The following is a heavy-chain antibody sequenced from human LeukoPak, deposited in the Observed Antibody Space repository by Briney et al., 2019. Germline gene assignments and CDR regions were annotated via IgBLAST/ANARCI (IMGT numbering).Heavy chain of an antibody. CDR2: INHSGST. J-gene: IGHJ4*02. Sequence: PSETLSLTCTVSGGSISSSSYYWGWIRQPPGKGLEWIGEINHSGSTNYNPSLKSRVTISVDTSKNQFSLKLSSVTAADTAVYYCARHSAWGGSVPPIHCSSTSCYGGNFDYWGQGTLVTVSS. CDR1: GGSISSSSYY. D-gene: IGHD2-2*01. V-gene: IGHV4-39*01. CDR3: ARHSAWGGSVPPIHCSSTSCYGGNFDY.